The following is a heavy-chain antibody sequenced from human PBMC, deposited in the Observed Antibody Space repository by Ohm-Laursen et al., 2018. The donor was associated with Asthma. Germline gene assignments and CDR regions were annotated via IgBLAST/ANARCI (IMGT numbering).Heavy chain of an antibody. CDR2: ISYDGSNK. CDR3: AKDLQYGSGSYTLRDYYYYGMDV. V-gene: IGHV3-30*18. CDR1: GFTFSSYG. Sequence: SLRLSCTATGFTFSSYGMHWVRQAPGKGLEWVAVISYDGSNKYYADSVKGRFTISRDNSKNTLYLQMNSLRAEDTAVYYCAKDLQYGSGSYTLRDYYYYGMDVWGQGTTVTVSS. J-gene: IGHJ6*02. D-gene: IGHD3-10*01.